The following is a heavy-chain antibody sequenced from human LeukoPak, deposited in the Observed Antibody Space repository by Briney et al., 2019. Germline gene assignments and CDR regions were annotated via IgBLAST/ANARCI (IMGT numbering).Heavy chain of an antibody. CDR1: GGSISSYY. CDR2: IYYSGST. J-gene: IGHJ4*02. Sequence: PPETLSLTCTVSGGSISSYYWSWIRQPPGKGLEWIGYIYYSGSTNYNPSLKSRVTISVDTSKNQFSLKLSSVTAADTAVYYCARTDITVAGMVDYWGQGTLVTVSS. CDR3: ARTDITVAGMVDY. D-gene: IGHD6-19*01. V-gene: IGHV4-59*08.